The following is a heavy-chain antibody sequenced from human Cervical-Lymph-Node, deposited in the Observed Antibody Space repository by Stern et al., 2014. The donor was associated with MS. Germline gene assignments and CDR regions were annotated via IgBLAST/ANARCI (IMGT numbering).Heavy chain of an antibody. V-gene: IGHV1-69*01. CDR1: GGTFSTLA. CDR3: TRHQEGIAAD. Sequence: VQLVESGAEVKKPGSSVEVSCKASGGTFSTLAISWVRQAPGKGLEWMGGIIPILGTANYAQNFKGRVAFTANESTSTACMELRGLRSDDTAVYYCTRHQEGIAADWGQGTLVTVSS. D-gene: IGHD6-13*01. CDR2: IIPILGTA. J-gene: IGHJ4*02.